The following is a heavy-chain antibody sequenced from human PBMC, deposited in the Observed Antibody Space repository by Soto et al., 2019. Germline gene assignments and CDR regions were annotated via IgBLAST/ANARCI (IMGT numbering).Heavy chain of an antibody. CDR3: ASPLGYCSSPRCHDAFDI. Sequence: QVQLVQSGAEVKKPGASVKVSCKASGYTFTSYYMHWVRQAPGQGLEWMGIINPSGGSTSYAQKFQGRVTMTRDTSTSTVYMELSSLRSEDTAVYYCASPLGYCSSPRCHDAFDIWGQGTMVTVSS. CDR1: GYTFTSYY. J-gene: IGHJ3*02. V-gene: IGHV1-46*03. D-gene: IGHD2-2*01. CDR2: INPSGGST.